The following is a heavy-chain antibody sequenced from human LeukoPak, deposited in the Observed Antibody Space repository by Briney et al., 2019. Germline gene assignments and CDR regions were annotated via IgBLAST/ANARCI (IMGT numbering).Heavy chain of an antibody. CDR2: VNLDGRST. CDR3: VRDVWGDRDGYFEF. J-gene: IGHJ4*02. V-gene: IGHV3-74*01. D-gene: IGHD2-21*01. Sequence: GGSLSLSCVASGFSFSSFWMHWVRQAPGKGLLWVSRVNLDGRSTSYAESVKGRFTISRDNAKTTLYMQMTSLRVEDTAVYYCVRDVWGDRDGYFEFWGQGTLVTVSS. CDR1: GFSFSSFW.